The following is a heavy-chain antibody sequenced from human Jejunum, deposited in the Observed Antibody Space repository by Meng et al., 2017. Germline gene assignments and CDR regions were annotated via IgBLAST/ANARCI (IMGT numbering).Heavy chain of an antibody. CDR2: IKQDGREE. Sequence: GESLKISCAASGFTFSDFLMAWVRQAPGKGLEWVASIKQDGREEYYADSVKGRVTISRDNAKNSLSLQMNSLRVEDTAVYYCARGTYTSNWYAYWGQGTLVTVSS. V-gene: IGHV3-7*01. D-gene: IGHD6-13*01. CDR1: GFTFSDFL. CDR3: ARGTYTSNWYAY. J-gene: IGHJ4*02.